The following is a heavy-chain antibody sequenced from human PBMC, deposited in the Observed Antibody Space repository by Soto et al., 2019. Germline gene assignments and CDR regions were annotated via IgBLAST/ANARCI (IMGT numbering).Heavy chain of an antibody. D-gene: IGHD2-15*01. J-gene: IGHJ3*02. CDR2: IYYSGST. CDR3: ARDCSGGSCYSGDAFDI. V-gene: IGHV4-59*01. CDR1: GGSISSYY. Sequence: TSETLSLTCTVSGGSISSYYWSWIRQPPGKGLEWIGYIYYSGSTNYNPSLKSRVTISVDTSKNQFSLKLSSVTAADTAVYYCARDCSGGSCYSGDAFDIWGQGTMVTVSS.